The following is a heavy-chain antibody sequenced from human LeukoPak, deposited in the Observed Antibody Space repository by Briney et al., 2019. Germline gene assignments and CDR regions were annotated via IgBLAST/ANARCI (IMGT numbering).Heavy chain of an antibody. CDR1: GGSISSSSYY. CDR3: AKQGWSSASGYYFDY. J-gene: IGHJ4*02. CDR2: IYYSGST. Sequence: PSETLSLTCGVSGGSISSSSYYWGWIRQPPGKGLEWVGTIYYSGSTYYNPSLKSRVTISVDTSKNQFSLKLSSVTAADTDVYCCAKQGWSSASGYYFDYWGQGTLVTVSS. D-gene: IGHD6-19*01. V-gene: IGHV4-39*01.